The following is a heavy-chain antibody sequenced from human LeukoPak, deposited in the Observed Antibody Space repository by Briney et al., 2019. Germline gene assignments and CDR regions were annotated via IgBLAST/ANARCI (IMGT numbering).Heavy chain of an antibody. Sequence: GGSLRLSCAASAFSLNAYNTNWVRQAPGKGLEWVSSISYTGTYIYYADSVKGRFTISRDNAQNSLYLQMNSLRAEDTAVYYCATSPGSRFGAFYYFDYWGQGTLVTVSS. J-gene: IGHJ4*02. D-gene: IGHD3-16*01. CDR2: ISYTGTYI. V-gene: IGHV3-21*01. CDR1: AFSLNAYN. CDR3: ATSPGSRFGAFYYFDY.